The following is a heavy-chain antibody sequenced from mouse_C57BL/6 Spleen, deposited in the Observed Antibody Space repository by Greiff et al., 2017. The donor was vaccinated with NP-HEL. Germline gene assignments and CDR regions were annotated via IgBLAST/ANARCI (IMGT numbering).Heavy chain of an antibody. V-gene: IGHV1-26*01. Sequence: EVQLQQSGPELVKPGASVKISCKASGYTFTDYYMNWVKQSHGKSLEWIGDINPNNGGTSYNQKFKGKATLTVDKSSSTAYMELRSLTSEDSAVYYCARGGYYGSSPYFDVWGTGTTVTVSS. D-gene: IGHD1-1*01. CDR2: INPNNGGT. CDR3: ARGGYYGSSPYFDV. J-gene: IGHJ1*03. CDR1: GYTFTDYY.